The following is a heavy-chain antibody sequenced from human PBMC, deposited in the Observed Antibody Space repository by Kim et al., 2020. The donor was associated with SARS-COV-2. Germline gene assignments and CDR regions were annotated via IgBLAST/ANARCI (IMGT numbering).Heavy chain of an antibody. D-gene: IGHD5-18*01. CDR3: ATFTGGSYGYEPLPNQPLVPDFDY. CDR1: GYTFTSYY. J-gene: IGHJ4*02. V-gene: IGHV1-46*01. Sequence: ASVKVSCKASGYTFTSYYMHWVRQAPGQGLEWMGIINPSGGSTSYAQKFQGRVTMTRDTSTSTVYMELSSLRSEDTAVYYCATFTGGSYGYEPLPNQPLVPDFDYWGQGTLVTVSS. CDR2: INPSGGST.